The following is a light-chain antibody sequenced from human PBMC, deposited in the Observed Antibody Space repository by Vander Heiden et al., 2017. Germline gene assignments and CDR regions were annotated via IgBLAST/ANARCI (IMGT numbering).Light chain of an antibody. CDR3: QSADSIGTYVV. V-gene: IGLV3-25*03. J-gene: IGLJ2*01. CDR2: KDS. Sequence: ASVSPGQTARITCSGDAMPKQYANWYQQKPGQAPVLVIYKDSERPPGSPARFSGSSSGTTVTLTISGVQAEDEDDYYCQSADSIGTYVVFGGGTKLTVL. CDR1: AMPKQY.